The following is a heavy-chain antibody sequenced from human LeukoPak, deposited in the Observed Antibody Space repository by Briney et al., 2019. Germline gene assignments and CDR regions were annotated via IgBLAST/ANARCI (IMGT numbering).Heavy chain of an antibody. CDR2: ISSSSSTI. J-gene: IGHJ4*02. V-gene: IGHV3-48*01. Sequence: GGSLRLSCAASGFTFSSHSMNWVRQAPGKGLEWVSYISSSSSTIYYADSVKGRFTISRDNAKNSLYLQMNSLRAEDTAVYYCARWAVGADYWGQGTVVTVSS. CDR3: ARWAVGADY. CDR1: GFTFSSHS. D-gene: IGHD1-26*01.